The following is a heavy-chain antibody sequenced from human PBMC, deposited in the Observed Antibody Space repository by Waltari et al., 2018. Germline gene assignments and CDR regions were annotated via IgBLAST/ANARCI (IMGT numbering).Heavy chain of an antibody. CDR3: ARWRGSIYGMDV. CDR2: IYYSGST. Sequence: QVQLQESGPGLVKPSQTLSLTCPVSGGSLSSRSYYWSWIRQPPGKGLKWIGSIYYSGSTYYNPSLKSRVTISVDTSKNQFSLKLSSVTAADTAVYYCARWRGSIYGMDVWGQGTTVTVSS. CDR1: GGSLSSRSYY. V-gene: IGHV4-39*01. D-gene: IGHD3-3*01. J-gene: IGHJ6*02.